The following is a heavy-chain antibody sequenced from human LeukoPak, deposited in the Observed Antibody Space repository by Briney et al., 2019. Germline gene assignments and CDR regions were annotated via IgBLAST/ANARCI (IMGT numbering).Heavy chain of an antibody. CDR2: IYYSGST. CDR1: GGSISNYY. V-gene: IGHV4-59*01. D-gene: IGHD1-1*01. J-gene: IGHJ5*02. CDR3: ARARRWNAAVEGWWFDP. Sequence: SETLSLTCTVSGGSISNYYWSWLRQPPVKGLEWIGYIYYSGSTNYNPSLKSRVTISVDTSKNQFSLKLSSVTAADTAVYYCARARRWNAAVEGWWFDPWGQGSLVTVSS.